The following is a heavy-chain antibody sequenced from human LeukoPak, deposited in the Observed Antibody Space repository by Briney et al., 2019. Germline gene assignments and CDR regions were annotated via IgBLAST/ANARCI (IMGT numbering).Heavy chain of an antibody. V-gene: IGHV3-7*01. CDR1: GFTFSSYW. Sequence: GGSLRLSCAASGFTFSSYWMSWVRQAPGKGLEWVANIKQDGSEKYYVDSVKGRFTISRDNAKNSLYLQMNSLRAEDTAVYYCARVPIVAATPLFDYWGQGPLVTVSS. D-gene: IGHD2-15*01. CDR3: ARVPIVAATPLFDY. CDR2: IKQDGSEK. J-gene: IGHJ4*02.